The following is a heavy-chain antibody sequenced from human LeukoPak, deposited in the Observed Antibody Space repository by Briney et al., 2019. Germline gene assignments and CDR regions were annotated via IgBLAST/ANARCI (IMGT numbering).Heavy chain of an antibody. CDR2: ISGDGGST. CDR3: TGGATGY. V-gene: IGHV3-43*02. CDR1: GFTFYGYA. D-gene: IGHD3-16*01. Sequence: PGGSLRLSCAASGFTFYGYAMHWVRQAPGKGLEWVSLISGDGGSTYYADSVKGRFTISRDNSNNSLYLQMNTVRSEDTAFYYCTGGATGYWGQGTLVTVSS. J-gene: IGHJ4*02.